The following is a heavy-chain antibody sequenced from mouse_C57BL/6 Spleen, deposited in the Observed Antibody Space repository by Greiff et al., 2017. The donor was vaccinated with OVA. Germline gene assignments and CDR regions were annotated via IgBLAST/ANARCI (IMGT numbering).Heavy chain of an antibody. D-gene: IGHD1-1*01. CDR3: ARVPITTVVATDAMDY. CDR2: ISYDGSN. Sequence: DVQLQESGPGLVKPSQSLSLTCSVTGYSITSGYYWNWIRQFPGNKLEWMGYISYDGSNNYNPSLKNRISITRDTSKNQFFLKLNSVTTEDTATYYCARVPITTVVATDAMDYWGQGTSVTVSS. CDR1: GYSITSGYY. J-gene: IGHJ4*01. V-gene: IGHV3-6*01.